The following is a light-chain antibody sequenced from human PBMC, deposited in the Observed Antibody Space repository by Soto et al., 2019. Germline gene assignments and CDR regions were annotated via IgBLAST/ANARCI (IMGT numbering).Light chain of an antibody. Sequence: QSALTQPRSVSGSPGQSVTISCTGTSNDVGTYNYVSWYQQHPGKAPKLMIYDVSKRPSGDPDRFSGSKSGNTASLTISGLQAEDEADYYCCSFAGSYTYVFGTGTKLTVL. CDR2: DVS. J-gene: IGLJ1*01. CDR1: SNDVGTYNY. CDR3: CSFAGSYTYV. V-gene: IGLV2-11*01.